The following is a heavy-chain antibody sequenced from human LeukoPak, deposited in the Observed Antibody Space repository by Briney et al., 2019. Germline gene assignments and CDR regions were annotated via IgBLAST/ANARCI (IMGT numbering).Heavy chain of an antibody. Sequence: ASVKVSCKASGYTFTSYDINWVRQATGQGLEWMGWMNPNSGNTGYAQKFQGRVTMTRNTSISTAYMELSSLRSEDTAVYYCARFRQAVAGTGESFDIWGQGTMVTVSS. D-gene: IGHD6-19*01. CDR1: GYTFTSYD. CDR3: ARFRQAVAGTGESFDI. V-gene: IGHV1-8*01. J-gene: IGHJ3*02. CDR2: MNPNSGNT.